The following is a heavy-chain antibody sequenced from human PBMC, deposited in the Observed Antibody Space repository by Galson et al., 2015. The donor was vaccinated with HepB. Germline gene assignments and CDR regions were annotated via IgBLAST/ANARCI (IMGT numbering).Heavy chain of an antibody. CDR2: INSDGSST. V-gene: IGHV3-74*01. CDR3: ARETIFGVVHFGMDV. CDR1: GFTFSSYS. Sequence: SLRLSCAASGFTFSSYSMNWVRQAPGKGLVWVSRINSDGSSTSYADSVKGRFTISRDNAKNTLYLQMNSLRAEDTAVYYCARETIFGVVHFGMDVWGQGTTVTVSS. D-gene: IGHD3-3*01. J-gene: IGHJ6*02.